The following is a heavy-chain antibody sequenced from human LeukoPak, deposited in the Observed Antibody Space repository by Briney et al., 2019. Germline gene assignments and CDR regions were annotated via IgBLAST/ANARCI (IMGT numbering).Heavy chain of an antibody. CDR1: GFTFSSYA. J-gene: IGHJ4*02. CDR3: AKRYYQDSSGYLGSIDY. CDR2: ISGSGGST. V-gene: IGHV3-23*01. Sequence: GGSLRLSCAASGFTFSSYAMNWVRQDPGKGLEWVSAISGSGGSTYYADSVKGRFTISRDNSKNTLYLQMNSLRAEDTAVYFCAKRYYQDSSGYLGSIDYWGQGTLVTVSS. D-gene: IGHD3-22*01.